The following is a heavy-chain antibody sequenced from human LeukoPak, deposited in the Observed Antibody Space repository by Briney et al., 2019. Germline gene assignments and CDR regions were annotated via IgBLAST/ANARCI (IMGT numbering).Heavy chain of an antibody. J-gene: IGHJ4*02. CDR3: AREPSGPPRGEIRVPWYYYGSGSDGGFDY. CDR1: GASITSSNYY. D-gene: IGHD3-10*01. CDR2: IYYTGIT. V-gene: IGHV4-39*07. Sequence: PSETLSLTCTVSGASITSSNYYWLWLRQPPGKGLEWIGSIYYTGITYYNLSLKSRVTISVDTSKYQCSLRLSSVTAADTAVYYCAREPSGPPRGEIRVPWYYYGSGSDGGFDYWGQGTLVTVSS.